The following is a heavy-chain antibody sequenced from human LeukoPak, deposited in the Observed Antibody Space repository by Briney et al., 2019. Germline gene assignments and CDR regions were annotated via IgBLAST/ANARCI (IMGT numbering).Heavy chain of an antibody. CDR2: INPSGGST. V-gene: IGHV1-46*01. CDR1: GYTFTSYY. CDR3: ARETSVAVAGTPSALGY. J-gene: IGHJ4*02. Sequence: ASVEVSCKASGYTFTSYYMHWVRQAPGQGLEWMGIINPSGGSTSYAQKFQGRVTMTRDMSTSTVYMELSSLRSEDTAVYYCARETSVAVAGTPSALGYWGQGTLVTVSS. D-gene: IGHD6-19*01.